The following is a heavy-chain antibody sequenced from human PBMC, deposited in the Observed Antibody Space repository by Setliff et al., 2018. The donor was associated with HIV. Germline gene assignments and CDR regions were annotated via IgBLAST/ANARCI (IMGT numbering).Heavy chain of an antibody. Sequence: GSLRLSCAASGFTFSNAWMGWVRQAPGKGLEWVGRIRRKRDGATTDYAAPVKGRFTISRDNSKNTLYLQMNSLRAEDTAIYYCAKGSGSYGFYWFDPWGQGTLVTVSS. CDR1: GFTFSNAW. CDR3: AKGSGSYGFYWFDP. V-gene: IGHV3-15*01. J-gene: IGHJ5*02. CDR2: IRRKRDGATT. D-gene: IGHD3-10*01.